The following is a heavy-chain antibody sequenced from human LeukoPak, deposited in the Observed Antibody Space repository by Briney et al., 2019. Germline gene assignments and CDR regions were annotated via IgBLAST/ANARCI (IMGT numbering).Heavy chain of an antibody. D-gene: IGHD3-3*01. V-gene: IGHV1-3*01. J-gene: IGHJ3*02. Sequence: ASVKVSCKTSGYTFTSYAIQWVRQAPGQRLEWMGWIDAGNGNTKYSERLQGRVTITRDTSASTVYMGLRTLRSEDTAVYYCAREHDFWSPYAFDIWGQGTMVTVSS. CDR1: GYTFTSYA. CDR2: IDAGNGNT. CDR3: AREHDFWSPYAFDI.